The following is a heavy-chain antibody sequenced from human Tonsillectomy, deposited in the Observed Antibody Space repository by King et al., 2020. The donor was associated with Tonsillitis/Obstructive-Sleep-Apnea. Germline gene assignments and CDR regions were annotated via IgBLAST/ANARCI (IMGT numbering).Heavy chain of an antibody. Sequence: VQLVESGGGVVRPGGSLRLSCAASGFTFDDYGMSWVRQGPGKGLEWVSGINWNGWSTGYADSVKGRFTISRDNAKNSLYLQMNSLRAEDTALYYCARDYGMSIAVAGYFDYWGQGTLVTVSS. CDR3: ARDYGMSIAVAGYFDY. V-gene: IGHV3-20*04. J-gene: IGHJ4*02. CDR2: INWNGWST. D-gene: IGHD6-19*01. CDR1: GFTFDDYG.